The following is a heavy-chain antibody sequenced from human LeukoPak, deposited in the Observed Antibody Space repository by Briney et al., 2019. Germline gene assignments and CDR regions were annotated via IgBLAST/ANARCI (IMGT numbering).Heavy chain of an antibody. V-gene: IGHV4-61*01. J-gene: IGHJ4*02. CDR2: IYYSGST. D-gene: IGHD3-22*01. CDR3: ARGDNYDRSAYYFDY. CDR1: GGSVSSGSYY. Sequence: SETLSLTCTVSGGSVSSGSYYWSWIRQPPGTGLEWIGYIYYSGSTNYNPSLKSRVTISVDTPKNQFSLKLSSVTAADTAVYYCARGDNYDRSAYYFDYWGQGTLVTVSS.